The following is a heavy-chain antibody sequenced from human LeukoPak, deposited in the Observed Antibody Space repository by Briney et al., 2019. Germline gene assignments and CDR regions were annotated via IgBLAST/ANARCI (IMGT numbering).Heavy chain of an antibody. CDR2: IYSGGST. D-gene: IGHD3-22*01. CDR3: ARDPTGGDYYDSSGYFDY. J-gene: IGHJ4*02. V-gene: IGHV3-53*01. CDR1: GFTVSSNY. Sequence: PGGSLRLSCAASGFTVSSNYMSSGRQGPGKGLEWGSVIYSGGSTYYAESAKGRVTISRDNSKNTMHRQMNSLTAEATAVYYCARDPTGGDYYDSSGYFDYWGQGTLVTVSS.